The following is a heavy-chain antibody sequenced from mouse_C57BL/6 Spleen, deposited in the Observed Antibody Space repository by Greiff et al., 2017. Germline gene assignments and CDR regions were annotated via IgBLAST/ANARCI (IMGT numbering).Heavy chain of an antibody. V-gene: IGHV14-1*01. CDR2: LDPEAGDT. CDR1: GFNFKDYY. J-gene: IGHJ2*01. CDR3: TTAYYYGSSFDY. D-gene: IGHD1-1*01. Sequence: EVQLQQSGAELVRPGASVKLSCTASGFNFKDYYMNWVKQRPEQGLEWIGRLDPEAGDTEYAQKFQGKATMTADTSSNTAYLQLSSLTSEDTAVYYCTTAYYYGSSFDYWGQGTTLTVSS.